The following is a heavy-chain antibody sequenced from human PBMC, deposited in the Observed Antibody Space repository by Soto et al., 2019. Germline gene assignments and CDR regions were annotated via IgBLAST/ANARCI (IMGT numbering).Heavy chain of an antibody. CDR2: VYHTGAT. D-gene: IGHD3-22*01. CDR3: ARGGNRNSSVASGVVGFDY. Sequence: SETLSLTCTVSGGSISSSCWSWIRQSLERGLQWIAYVYHTGATNYNPSLKSRVTISLDTSKGQFSLNLSSLTAADTAVYFCARGGNRNSSVASGVVGFDYWGQGSLVTVSS. CDR1: GGSISSSC. J-gene: IGHJ4*02. V-gene: IGHV4-59*01.